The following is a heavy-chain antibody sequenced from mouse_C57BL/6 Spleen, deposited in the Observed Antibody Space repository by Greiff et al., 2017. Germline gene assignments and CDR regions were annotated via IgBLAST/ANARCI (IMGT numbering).Heavy chain of an antibody. CDR1: GYTFTSYW. CDR2: IDPSDSYT. CDR3: ATYSNYQN. V-gene: IGHV1-69*01. Sequence: QVQLKQPGAELVMPGASVKLSCKASGYTFTSYWMHWVKQRPGQGLEWIGEIDPSDSYTNYNQKFKGKSTLTVDKSSSTAYMQLSSLTSEDSAVYYCATYSNYQNWGQGTLVTVSA. J-gene: IGHJ3*01. D-gene: IGHD2-5*01.